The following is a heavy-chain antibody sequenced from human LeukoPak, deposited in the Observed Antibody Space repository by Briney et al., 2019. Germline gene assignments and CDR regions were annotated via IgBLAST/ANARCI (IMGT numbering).Heavy chain of an antibody. CDR2: ISSSGSTI. V-gene: IGHV3-48*03. D-gene: IGHD3-10*02. CDR1: GSTFSSYE. Sequence: GGSLRLSCAASGSTFSSYEMNWVRQAPGKGGEWVSYISSSGSTIYYADSVKGRFTISRDNAKNSLYLQMNSLRAEDTAVYYCAELGITMIGGVWGKGTTVTISS. J-gene: IGHJ6*04. CDR3: AELGITMIGGV.